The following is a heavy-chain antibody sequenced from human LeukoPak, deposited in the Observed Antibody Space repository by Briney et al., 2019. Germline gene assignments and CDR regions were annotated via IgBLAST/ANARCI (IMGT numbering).Heavy chain of an antibody. CDR1: GFTFSSYA. CDR3: AKAISVTTSGDAFDI. D-gene: IGHD4-17*01. Sequence: GGSLKLSCAASGFTFSSYAMSWVRQAPGKGLEWVSAISGSGGSTYYADSVKGRFTISRDNSKNTLYLQMNSLRAEDTAVYYCAKAISVTTSGDAFDIWGQGTMVTVSS. V-gene: IGHV3-23*01. J-gene: IGHJ3*02. CDR2: ISGSGGST.